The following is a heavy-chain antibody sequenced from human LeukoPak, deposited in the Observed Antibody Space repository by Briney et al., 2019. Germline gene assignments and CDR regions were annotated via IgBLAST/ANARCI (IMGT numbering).Heavy chain of an antibody. J-gene: IGHJ6*04. CDR3: AELGITMIGGV. V-gene: IGHV3-9*01. D-gene: IGHD3-10*02. Sequence: GGSLRLSCAASGFTFDDYAMHWVRQAPGKGLEWVSGITWNSGRIGYADSVKGRFTISRDNAKNSLYLQMNSLRAEDTAVYYCAELGITMIGGVWGKGTTVTISS. CDR1: GFTFDDYA. CDR2: ITWNSGRI.